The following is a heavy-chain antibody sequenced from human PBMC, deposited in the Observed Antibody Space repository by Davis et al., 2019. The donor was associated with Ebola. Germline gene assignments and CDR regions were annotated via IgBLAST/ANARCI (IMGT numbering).Heavy chain of an antibody. J-gene: IGHJ4*02. Sequence: GESLKISCAASGFTFSSYGMHWVRQAPGKGLEWVAVISYDGSNKYYADSVKGRFTISRDNSKNTLYLQMNSLRAEDTAVYYCAKEGGIAAALDYWGQGTLVTVSS. CDR3: AKEGGIAAALDY. V-gene: IGHV3-30*18. CDR2: ISYDGSNK. D-gene: IGHD6-13*01. CDR1: GFTFSSYG.